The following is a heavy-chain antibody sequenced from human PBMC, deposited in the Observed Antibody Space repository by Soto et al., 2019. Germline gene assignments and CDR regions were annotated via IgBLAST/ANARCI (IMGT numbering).Heavy chain of an antibody. V-gene: IGHV4-34*01. CDR2: INHSGST. CDR3: ARIAEKKVFRFDY. D-gene: IGHD6-13*01. J-gene: IGHJ4*02. CDR1: GGSFSGYY. Sequence: PSETLSLTCAVYGGSFSGYYWSWIRQPPGKGLEWIGEINHSGSTNYNPSLKSRDTISVDTSKNQFSLKLSSVTAADTAVYYCARIAEKKVFRFDYWGQGTLVTVSS.